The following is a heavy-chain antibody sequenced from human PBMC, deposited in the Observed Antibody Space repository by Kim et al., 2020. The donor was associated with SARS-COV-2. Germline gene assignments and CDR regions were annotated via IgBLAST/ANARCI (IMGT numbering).Heavy chain of an antibody. Sequence: GGSLRLSCAASGFTLSNYWMHWVRQAPGKGLVWVSRINTDGSSTTYADSVKGRFTVSRDNAKNTLYLQMNSLRVEDTAVYYCARGPGQGSAYIWSFWGQGTLVTVSS. J-gene: IGHJ4*02. V-gene: IGHV3-74*01. D-gene: IGHD3-3*01. CDR2: INTDGSST. CDR1: GFTLSNYW. CDR3: ARGPGQGSAYIWSF.